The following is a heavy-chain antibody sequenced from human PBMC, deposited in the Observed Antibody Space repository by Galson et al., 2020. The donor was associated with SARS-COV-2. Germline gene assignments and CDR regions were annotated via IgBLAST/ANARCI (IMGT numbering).Heavy chain of an antibody. CDR3: ARRMYGYDAFDI. CDR2: IYPGDSDT. J-gene: IGHJ3*02. V-gene: IGHV5-51*01. Sequence: GESLKISCKASGYSFTYNWIGWVRQMPGKGLESMGIIYPGDSDTRYSPSFQGQVTISVDRSTNTAHLQWSSLKASDTAVYFCARRMYGYDAFDIWGQGTMVTVAS. CDR1: GYSFTYNW. D-gene: IGHD5-18*01.